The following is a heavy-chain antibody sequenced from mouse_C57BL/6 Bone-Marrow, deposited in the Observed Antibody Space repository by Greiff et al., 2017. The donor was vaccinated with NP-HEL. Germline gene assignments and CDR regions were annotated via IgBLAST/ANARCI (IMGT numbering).Heavy chain of an antibody. CDR3: ARIGLYYFDY. J-gene: IGHJ2*01. CDR2: INPSSGSP. Sequence: QVQLQQSGAELAKPGASVKLSCKASGYTFTSYWMHWVKQRPGQGLEWIGYINPSSGSPTYNQKFKGQATLTADKSSSTAYMQLSSRRYADAAVYYCARIGLYYFDYWGQGTTLTVSS. V-gene: IGHV1-7*01. CDR1: GYTFTSYW. D-gene: IGHD2-14*01.